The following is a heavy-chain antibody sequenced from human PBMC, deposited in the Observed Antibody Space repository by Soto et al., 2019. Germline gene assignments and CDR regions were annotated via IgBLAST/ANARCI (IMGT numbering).Heavy chain of an antibody. Sequence: EVQLVESGGGLVQPGGSLRLSCAASGFTFSSYWMHWVRQAPGKGLVWVSRINGDGSSTSYADSVKGRVTISRDNAKNTLYRQMNSLRAEDTAVYYCARGGQLVSWYFDLWGRGTLVTVSS. CDR3: ARGGQLVSWYFDL. D-gene: IGHD6-6*01. V-gene: IGHV3-74*01. J-gene: IGHJ2*01. CDR2: INGDGSST. CDR1: GFTFSSYW.